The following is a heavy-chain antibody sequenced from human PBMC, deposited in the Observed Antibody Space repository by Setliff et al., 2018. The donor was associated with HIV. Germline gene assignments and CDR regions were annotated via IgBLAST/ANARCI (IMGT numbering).Heavy chain of an antibody. V-gene: IGHV4-39*01. CDR1: GGSINSDNYY. CDR2: IYYSGTT. CDR3: ASRGIVVVTMSMPDEFFVH. D-gene: IGHD2-21*02. J-gene: IGHJ1*01. Sequence: SETLSLTCSVSGGSINSDNYYWGWIRQAPGKGLEWIGSIYYSGTTYYNPSLRGRVTISVDRSRNQFSLTLNSVNAADTATYYCASRGIVVVTMSMPDEFFVHWGHGTLVTVSS.